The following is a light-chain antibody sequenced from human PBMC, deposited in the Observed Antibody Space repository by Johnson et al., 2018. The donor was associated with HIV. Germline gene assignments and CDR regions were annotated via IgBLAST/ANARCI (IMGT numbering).Light chain of an antibody. V-gene: IGLV1-51*01. Sequence: QSVLTQPPSASAAPGQKVTISCSGSSSNIGNNYVSWYQQVPGTAPKLLIYDSNKRPSGIPDRFSGSKSGTSATLGITGLQTGDEADYYCGTWDSGLNTYVFGTGTKVTAL. CDR3: GTWDSGLNTYV. CDR2: DSN. J-gene: IGLJ1*01. CDR1: SSNIGNNY.